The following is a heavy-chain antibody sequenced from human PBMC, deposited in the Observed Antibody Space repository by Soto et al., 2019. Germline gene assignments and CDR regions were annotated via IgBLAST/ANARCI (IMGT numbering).Heavy chain of an antibody. CDR2: IYYSGST. D-gene: IGHD3-9*01. J-gene: IGHJ5*02. CDR1: GGSISSYY. CDR3: ARDSGPDILTGFMFDP. V-gene: IGHV4-59*01. Sequence: PSETLSLTCTVSGGSISSYYWSWIRQPPGKGLEWIGYIYYSGSTNYNPSLKSRVTISVDTSKNQFSLKLSSVTAADTAVYYCARDSGPDILTGFMFDPWGQGTLVTVSS.